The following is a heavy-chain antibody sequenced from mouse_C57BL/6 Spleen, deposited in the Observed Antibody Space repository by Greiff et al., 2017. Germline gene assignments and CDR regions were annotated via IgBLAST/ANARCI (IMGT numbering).Heavy chain of an antibody. CDR2: IYPGDGDT. V-gene: IGHV1-80*01. CDR3: ASSGDGYWYFDD. Sequence: LQQSGASVKISCKASGYAFSSYWMNWVKQRPGKGLEWLGQIYPGDGDTNYNGKFKGKATLTADKSSSTAYMQLSSLTSEDPAVDCCASSGDGYWYFDDWGTGTTVTVSS. J-gene: IGHJ1*03. D-gene: IGHD2-3*01. CDR1: GYAFSSYW.